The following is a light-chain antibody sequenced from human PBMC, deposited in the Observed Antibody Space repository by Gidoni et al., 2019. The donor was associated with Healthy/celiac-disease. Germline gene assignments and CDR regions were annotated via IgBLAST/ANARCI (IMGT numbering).Light chain of an antibody. V-gene: IGKV1-8*01. Sequence: AIRMTQSPSSLSASTGDRVTITCRASQGISSYLAWYQQKPGKAPKLLIYAASTLQSGVPSRFSGSGSGTDFTLTISGLQSEDFATYYCQQYYSYPLTFGPGTKLDIK. CDR1: QGISSY. J-gene: IGKJ3*01. CDR3: QQYYSYPLT. CDR2: AAS.